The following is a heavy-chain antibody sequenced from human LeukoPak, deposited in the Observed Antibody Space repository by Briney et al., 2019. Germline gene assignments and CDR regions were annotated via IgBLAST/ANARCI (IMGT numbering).Heavy chain of an antibody. CDR3: AREGKWLCDY. Sequence: SETLSLTCTVSGGSISSGGYYWSWIRQPPGKGLEWIGYIYYSGSTYYNPSLKSRVTISVDRSKNQFSLKLSSVTAADTAVYYCAREGKWLCDYWGQGTLVTVSS. CDR2: IYYSGST. CDR1: GGSISSGGYY. J-gene: IGHJ4*02. D-gene: IGHD5-24*01. V-gene: IGHV4-30-2*01.